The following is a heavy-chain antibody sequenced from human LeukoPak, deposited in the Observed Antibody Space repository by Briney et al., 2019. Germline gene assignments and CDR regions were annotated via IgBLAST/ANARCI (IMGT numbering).Heavy chain of an antibody. CDR1: GFSFISYG. D-gene: IGHD3-22*01. J-gene: IGHJ3*02. CDR3: AKDGGDDSSGYDAFDI. V-gene: IGHV3-48*01. CDR2: ISSGGSTI. Sequence: GGSLRLSCTASGFSFISYGMNWVRQAPGKGLEWVSYISSGGSTIYYADSVKGRFTISRDNSKNTLYLQMNSLRAEDTAVYYCAKDGGDDSSGYDAFDIWGQGTMVTVSS.